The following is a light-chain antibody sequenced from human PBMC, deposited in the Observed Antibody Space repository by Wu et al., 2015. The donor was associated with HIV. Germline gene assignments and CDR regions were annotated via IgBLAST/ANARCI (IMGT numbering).Light chain of an antibody. J-gene: IGKJ4*01. CDR2: GAS. V-gene: IGKV3-15*01. CDR1: QSIGSN. Sequence: EIVMTQSPATLSVSPGERATLSCGASQSIGSNLAWYQQKPGQAPRLLIYGASTRATGIPARFSGSGSGTEFTLTISGMQSEDFAVYYCQQYNNWLTFGGGTKVEIK. CDR3: QQYNNWLT.